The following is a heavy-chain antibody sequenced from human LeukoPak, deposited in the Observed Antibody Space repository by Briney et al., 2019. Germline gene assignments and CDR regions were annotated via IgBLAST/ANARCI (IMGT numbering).Heavy chain of an antibody. J-gene: IGHJ4*02. V-gene: IGHV3-23*01. CDR1: GFAFSTTD. CDR3: GGTIFGVVIIDY. D-gene: IGHD3-3*01. Sequence: GGSLRLSCAASGFAFSTTDMSWVRQAPGKGLEWVSTITERGENAYYADSVKGRFTISRDNSKNTLYLQMNSLRAEDTAVYYCGGTIFGVVIIDYWGQGTLVTVSS. CDR2: ITERGENA.